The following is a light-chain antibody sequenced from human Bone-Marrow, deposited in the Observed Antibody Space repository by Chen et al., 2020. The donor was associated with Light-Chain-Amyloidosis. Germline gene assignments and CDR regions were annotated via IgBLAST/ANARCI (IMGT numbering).Light chain of an antibody. J-gene: IGLJ3*02. V-gene: IGLV3-21*02. CDR1: NIGSTS. CDR2: DDS. CDR3: QVWDRSSDRPV. Sequence: SYVLTQPSSVSVAPGQTATIACGGNNIGSTSVHWYQQTPGQAPLLVVYDDSDRPSGIPERVSGSNSGNTDTLTISGVEAGDEADYYCQVWDRSSDRPVFGGGTKLTVL.